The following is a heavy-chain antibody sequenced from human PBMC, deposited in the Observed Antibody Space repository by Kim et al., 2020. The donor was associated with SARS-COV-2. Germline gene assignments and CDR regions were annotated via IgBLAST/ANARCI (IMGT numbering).Heavy chain of an antibody. CDR1: GGTFSSYA. CDR3: ARRGGGSCYSSWRCGPHCVGP. J-gene: IGHJ5*02. CDR2: IIPIFGTA. D-gene: IGHD2-15*01. V-gene: IGHV1-69*13. Sequence: SVKVSCKASGGTFSSYAISWVRQAPGQGLEWMGGIIPIFGTANYAQKFQGRVTITADESTSTAYMELSSLRSEDTAVYYCARRGGGSCYSSWRCGPHCVGPGGRGTLDTV.